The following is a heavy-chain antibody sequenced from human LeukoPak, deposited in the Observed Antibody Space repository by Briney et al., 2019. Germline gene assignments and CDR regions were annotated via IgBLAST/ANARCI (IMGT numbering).Heavy chain of an antibody. V-gene: IGHV4-59*11. CDR3: ATIKRGNIYGYFDF. CDR2: MFDSVRT. J-gene: IGHJ4*02. CDR1: GASISSHY. Sequence: PSETLSLTCTVSGASISSHYWSWIRQPPGKGLEWIGYMFDSVRTNDNPSLKSRFTLSADTSKNQFSLRLTSVTAADTAAYYCATIKRGNIYGYFDFWGQGILVTVSS. D-gene: IGHD5-18*01.